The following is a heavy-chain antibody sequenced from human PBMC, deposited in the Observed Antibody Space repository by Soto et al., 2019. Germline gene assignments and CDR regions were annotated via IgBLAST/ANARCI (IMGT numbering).Heavy chain of an antibody. V-gene: IGHV4-30-4*01. CDR2: IYYSGST. Sequence: QVQLQESGPGLVKPSQTLSLTCTVSGGSISSGDYYWSWIRQPPGKGLEWIGYIYYSGSTYYNPSLKSRVTILVDTSKNQFSLKLSSVTAADTAVYYCARDRPVIPGCSSTSCHIGGWFDPWGQGTLVTVSS. D-gene: IGHD2-2*01. J-gene: IGHJ5*02. CDR1: GGSISSGDYY. CDR3: ARDRPVIPGCSSTSCHIGGWFDP.